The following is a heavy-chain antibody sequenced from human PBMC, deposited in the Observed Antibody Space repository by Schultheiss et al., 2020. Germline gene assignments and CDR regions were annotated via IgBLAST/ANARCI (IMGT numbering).Heavy chain of an antibody. CDR2: IYYSGST. Sequence: SETLSLTCTVSGGSISSYYWSWIRQPPGKGLEWIGYIYYSGSTNYNPSLKSRVTISVDTSKNQFSLKLSSVTAADTAVYYCARLGSSSWPPFDYWGQGTLVTVS. CDR1: GGSISSYY. J-gene: IGHJ4*02. V-gene: IGHV4-59*01. D-gene: IGHD6-13*01. CDR3: ARLGSSSWPPFDY.